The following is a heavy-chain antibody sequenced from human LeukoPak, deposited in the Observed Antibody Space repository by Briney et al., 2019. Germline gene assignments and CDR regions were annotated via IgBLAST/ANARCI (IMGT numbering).Heavy chain of an antibody. D-gene: IGHD7-27*01. CDR1: GGSISSGGYY. J-gene: IGHJ4*02. Sequence: SETLSLTCTVSGGSISSGGYYWSWLRQHPGNGLEWIGYIYYSGSTYYNPSLKSRVTISVDTSKNQFSLKLSSVTAADTAVYYCARDLPGDRWGQGTLVTVSS. CDR2: IYYSGST. V-gene: IGHV4-31*03. CDR3: ARDLPGDR.